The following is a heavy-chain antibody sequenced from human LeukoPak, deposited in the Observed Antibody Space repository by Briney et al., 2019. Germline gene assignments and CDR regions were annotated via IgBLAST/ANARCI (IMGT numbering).Heavy chain of an antibody. J-gene: IGHJ4*02. Sequence: GGSLRLSCAASGFTFSSYGMHWVRQAPGKGLEWVAVIWYDGSNKYYADSVKGRFTISRDNSKNTLYLQMNSLRAEDTAVYYCARDSRRYCTNGVCYLDYWGQGTLVTVSS. CDR1: GFTFSSYG. D-gene: IGHD2-8*01. CDR2: IWYDGSNK. CDR3: ARDSRRYCTNGVCYLDY. V-gene: IGHV3-33*01.